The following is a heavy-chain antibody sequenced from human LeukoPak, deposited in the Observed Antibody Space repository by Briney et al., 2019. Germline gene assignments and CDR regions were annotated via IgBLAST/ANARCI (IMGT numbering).Heavy chain of an antibody. CDR3: TTSGFVVVPAATFDY. D-gene: IGHD2-2*01. J-gene: IGHJ4*02. Sequence: PGGSLRLSCAASGSTFSNAWMSWVRQAPGKGLEWVGRIKSKTDGGTTDYAAPVKGRFTISRDESKNTRYLQMTSLKTEDTAVYYCTTSGFVVVPAATFDYWGQGTLVTVSS. CDR1: GSTFSNAW. CDR2: IKSKTDGGTT. V-gene: IGHV3-15*01.